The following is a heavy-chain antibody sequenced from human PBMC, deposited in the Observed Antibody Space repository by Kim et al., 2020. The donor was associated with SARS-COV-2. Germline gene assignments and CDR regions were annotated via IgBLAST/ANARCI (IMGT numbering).Heavy chain of an antibody. CDR3: ARDLGISGTDFHYFYGLDV. J-gene: IGHJ6*01. D-gene: IGHD1-26*01. Sequence: SETLSLTCSVSGASINTFYWSWLRQAPGKGLEWIGYVFQSGRTKYNPSLKSRVTISLDTTKNQVSLTLKSVTAADTAIYFFARDLGISGTDFHYFYGLDV. CDR1: GASINTFY. CDR2: VFQSGRT. V-gene: IGHV4-59*13.